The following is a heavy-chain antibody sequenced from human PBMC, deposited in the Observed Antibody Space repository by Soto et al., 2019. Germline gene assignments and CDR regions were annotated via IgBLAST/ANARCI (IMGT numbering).Heavy chain of an antibody. V-gene: IGHV1-18*04. CDR2: ISAYNGNT. D-gene: IGHD5-18*01. CDR1: GYTFTSYG. J-gene: IGHJ4*02. Sequence: QVQLVQSGAEVKKPGASVKVSCKASGYTFTSYGISWVRQAPGQGLEWMGWISAYNGNTNYAQKLQGRVTMTTDTSTNPAYMERRSLGSDDTAGYYCARERVLGYRYGWGNDYWGQGTLVTVSS. CDR3: ARERVLGYRYGWGNDY.